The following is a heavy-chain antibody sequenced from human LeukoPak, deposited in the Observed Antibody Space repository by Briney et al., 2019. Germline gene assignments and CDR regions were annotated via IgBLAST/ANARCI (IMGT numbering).Heavy chain of an antibody. Sequence: SQTLSLTCTVSGGPISSGDYYWRWIRQPPGTGLEGIGYIYYSGSTYYNPSLKSRVTISVDTSKNQFSLKLSSVTAADTAVYYCASAPVEMATIRFPPWGQGTMVTVSS. CDR1: GGPISSGDYY. CDR3: ASAPVEMATIRFPP. D-gene: IGHD5-24*01. J-gene: IGHJ3*01. V-gene: IGHV4-30-4*08. CDR2: IYYSGST.